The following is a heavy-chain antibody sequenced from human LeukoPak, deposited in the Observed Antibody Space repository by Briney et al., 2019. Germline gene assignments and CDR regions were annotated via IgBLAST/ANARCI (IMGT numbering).Heavy chain of an antibody. CDR1: GFIFSTYG. D-gene: IGHD6-19*01. CDR3: ARHRRGYSSGWYED. CDR2: ISGSGLNT. J-gene: IGHJ4*02. Sequence: GGSLRLSCAASGFIFSTYGMTWFRQAPGRGLEWVSGISGSGLNTYYADSVKGRFTSSRDNSKNMLYLQMNSLRAEDTAVYYCARHRRGYSSGWYEDWGQGTLVTVSS. V-gene: IGHV3-23*01.